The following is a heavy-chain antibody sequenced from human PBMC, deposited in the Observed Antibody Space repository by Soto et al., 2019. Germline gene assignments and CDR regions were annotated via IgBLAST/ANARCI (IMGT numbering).Heavy chain of an antibody. V-gene: IGHV3-23*01. Sequence: EVQLLESGGGLVQPGGSLRLSCAASGLTFSGYGMSWVRQAPWTGLEWVSAISGSGSSTYYADSVKGRFTISRDDSKNILFLQMNSLRDEDTAVYYCVTRSRGLQSSPPRLDSWGQGTLVTVSS. CDR2: ISGSGSST. CDR3: VTRSRGLQSSPPRLDS. J-gene: IGHJ4*02. CDR1: GLTFSGYG. D-gene: IGHD4-4*01.